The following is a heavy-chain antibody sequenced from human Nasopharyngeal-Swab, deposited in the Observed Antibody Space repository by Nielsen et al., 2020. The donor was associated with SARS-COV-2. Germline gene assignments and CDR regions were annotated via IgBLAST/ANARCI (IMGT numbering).Heavy chain of an antibody. D-gene: IGHD6-6*01. CDR2: IYYSGST. Sequence: WIRQPPGKGLEWIGYIYYSGSTYYNPSLKSPVTISVDTSKNQFSLKLRSVTAADTAVYYCARGGAARPGFDYWGQGTLVTVSS. V-gene: IGHV4-31*01. J-gene: IGHJ4*02. CDR3: ARGGAARPGFDY.